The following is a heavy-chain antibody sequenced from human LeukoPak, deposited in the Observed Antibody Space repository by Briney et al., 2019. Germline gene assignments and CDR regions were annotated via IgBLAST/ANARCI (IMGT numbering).Heavy chain of an antibody. CDR2: INPCGGST. D-gene: IGHD3-16*01. CDR1: GYTFTRYY. CDR3: ARDQGGEFDY. J-gene: IGHJ4*02. Sequence: SVNLSCEASGYTFTRYYMPWARQAPAQGLEWMGIINPCGGSTSYAQKSQGRVTMTRDTSTSTVYMELSSLRCEDTAVYYGARDQGGEFDYWGQGTLVTASS. V-gene: IGHV1-46*01.